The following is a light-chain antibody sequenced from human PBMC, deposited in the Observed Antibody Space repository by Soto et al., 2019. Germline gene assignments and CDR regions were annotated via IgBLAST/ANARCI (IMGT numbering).Light chain of an antibody. CDR2: GAS. V-gene: IGKV3-20*01. CDR1: QSVSSSY. J-gene: IGKJ2*01. CDR3: QQYGIAPYT. Sequence: EIVLTQSPGTLSLSPGERATLSCRASQSVSSSYLAWNQQKPGQAPRLLIYGASIRATGIPDRFSGSGSGTDFTLTISRLEPEDFAVYYCQQYGIAPYTFGQG.